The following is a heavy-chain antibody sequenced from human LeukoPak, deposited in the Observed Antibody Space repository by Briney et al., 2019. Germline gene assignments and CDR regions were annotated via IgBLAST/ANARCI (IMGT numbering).Heavy chain of an antibody. CDR2: IKQDGSEK. J-gene: IGHJ4*02. V-gene: IGHV3-7*01. CDR1: GFTFSRYW. Sequence: GGSLRLSCTASGFTFSRYWMSWVRQAPGKGLEWVANIKQDGSEKYYVDSVKGRFTISRDNAKNSLYLQMNSLKTEDTAEYYCARGLHEWGQGTLVTVSS. CDR3: ARGLHE.